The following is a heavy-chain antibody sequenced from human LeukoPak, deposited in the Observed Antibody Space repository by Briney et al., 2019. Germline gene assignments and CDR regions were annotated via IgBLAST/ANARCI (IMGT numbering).Heavy chain of an antibody. CDR1: GFTFSSYW. Sequence: PGGSLRLSCAASGFTFSSYWMHWVRQAPGKGLVWVSRINSDGSSTSYADSVKGRFTISRDNAKNTLYLQMNSLRAEDTAVYYCAKDELGYCSGGSCYSLDPWGQGTLVTVSS. D-gene: IGHD2-15*01. CDR3: AKDELGYCSGGSCYSLDP. J-gene: IGHJ5*02. CDR2: INSDGSST. V-gene: IGHV3-74*01.